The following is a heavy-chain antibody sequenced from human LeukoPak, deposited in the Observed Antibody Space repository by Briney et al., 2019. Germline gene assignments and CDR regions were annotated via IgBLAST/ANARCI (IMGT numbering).Heavy chain of an antibody. CDR3: AKDWGEYFDYVWGSFTSFDS. CDR2: IRYDGNNK. CDR1: GFPFSTFW. D-gene: IGHD3-16*01. J-gene: IGHJ4*02. V-gene: IGHV3-30*02. Sequence: GGSLRLSCAVSGFPFSTFWMSWVRQAPGKGLEWVAFIRYDGNNKYYADSVKGRFTISRDNSKSTLYLQMNSLRAEDTAVYYCAKDWGEYFDYVWGSFTSFDSWGQGTLVTVSS.